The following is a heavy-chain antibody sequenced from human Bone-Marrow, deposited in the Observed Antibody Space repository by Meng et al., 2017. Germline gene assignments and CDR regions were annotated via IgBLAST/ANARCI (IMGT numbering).Heavy chain of an antibody. Sequence: ASVKVSCKASGYTFTSYGISWVRQAPGQGLEWMGWISAYNGNTNYAQKLQGRVTMTTDTSTSTAYMELRSLRSEDTAVYYCANRGRGGYDPFFDYWGQGTLVTVSS. D-gene: IGHD5-12*01. J-gene: IGHJ4*02. V-gene: IGHV1-18*01. CDR1: GYTFTSYG. CDR2: ISAYNGNT. CDR3: ANRGRGGYDPFFDY.